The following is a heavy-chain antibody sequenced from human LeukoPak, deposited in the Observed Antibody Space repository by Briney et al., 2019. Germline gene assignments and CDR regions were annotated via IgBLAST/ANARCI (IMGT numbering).Heavy chain of an antibody. CDR1: GFTFSSYS. V-gene: IGHV3-21*05. J-gene: IGHJ4*02. CDR3: AKAAVGRGS. CDR2: ISSSSSLI. Sequence: GGSLRLPCAGSGFTFSSYSMNWVRQTPGKGLEWVSYISSSSSLIYYADSVEGRFTISRDNAKKSLYLQMNSLRVEDTAVYYCAKAAVGRGSWGQGSLVTVSS.